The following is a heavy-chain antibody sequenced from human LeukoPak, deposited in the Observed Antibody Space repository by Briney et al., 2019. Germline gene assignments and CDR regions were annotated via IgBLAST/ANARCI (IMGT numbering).Heavy chain of an antibody. J-gene: IGHJ6*02. V-gene: IGHV3-66*01. Sequence: GGSLRLSCAASGFTVSSNYMSWVRQAPGKGLEWVSVIYSGGSTYYADSVKGRFTISRDNSKNTLYLQMNSLRAEDTAVYYCARSITMVRGVISIYYYGMDVWGQGTTVTVSS. D-gene: IGHD3-10*01. CDR3: ARSITMVRGVISIYYYGMDV. CDR2: IYSGGST. CDR1: GFTVSSNY.